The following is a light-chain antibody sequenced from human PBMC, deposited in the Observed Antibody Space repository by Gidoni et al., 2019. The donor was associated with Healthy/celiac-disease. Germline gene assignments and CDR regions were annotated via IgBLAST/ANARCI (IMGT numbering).Light chain of an antibody. Sequence: QSVLTQPPSASGTPGQRVTISCSGSSSNIGSNYVYCYQQLPGTAPKLLIYRNNQRPSGVPDRFSGSKSGTSASLAISGLRSEDEADYDCAAWDDSLSGLVFGGGTKLTVL. V-gene: IGLV1-47*01. CDR3: AAWDDSLSGLV. J-gene: IGLJ3*02. CDR1: SSNIGSNY. CDR2: RNN.